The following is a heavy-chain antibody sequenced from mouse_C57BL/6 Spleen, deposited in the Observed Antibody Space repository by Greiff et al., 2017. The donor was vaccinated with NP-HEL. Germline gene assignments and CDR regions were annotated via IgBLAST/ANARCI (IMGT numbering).Heavy chain of an antibody. D-gene: IGHD1-1*01. CDR2: ISSGGSYT. CDR1: GFTFSSYG. J-gene: IGHJ2*01. V-gene: IGHV5-6*01. CDR3: ARREATVYFDY. Sequence: EVKLMESGGDLVKPGGSLKLSCAASGFTFSSYGMSWVRQTPDKRLEWVATISSGGSYTYYPDSVKGRFTISRDNAKNTLYLQMSSLKSEDTAMYYCARREATVYFDYWGQGTTLTVSS.